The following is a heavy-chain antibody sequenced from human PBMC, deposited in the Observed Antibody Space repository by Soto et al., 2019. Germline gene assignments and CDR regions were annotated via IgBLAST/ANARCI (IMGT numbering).Heavy chain of an antibody. CDR3: ARRRIDTTYYYYYMDV. CDR2: IYYSGST. CDR1: GGSISSYY. J-gene: IGHJ6*03. V-gene: IGHV4-59*08. Sequence: SETLSLTCTVSGGSISSYYWSWIRQPPGKGLEWIGYIYYSGSTNYNPSLKSRVTISVDTSKNQFSLKLSSVTAADTAVYYCARRRIDTTYYYYYMDVWGKGTTVTVSS.